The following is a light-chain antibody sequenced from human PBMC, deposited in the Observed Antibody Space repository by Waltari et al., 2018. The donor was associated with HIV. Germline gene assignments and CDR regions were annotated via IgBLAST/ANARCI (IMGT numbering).Light chain of an antibody. CDR1: NIESKS. CDR2: FDL. J-gene: IGLJ2*01. V-gene: IGLV3-21*04. CDR3: QVWDRSSAQVI. Sequence: SYVLTQPHSVSVAPGQTAMITCGGNNIESKSVQWYQQKPGQAPVMVIYFDLDRPSGIPERFSGSVSGNTATLTISRVDAGDEADYYCQVWDRSSAQVIFGGGTKLAVL.